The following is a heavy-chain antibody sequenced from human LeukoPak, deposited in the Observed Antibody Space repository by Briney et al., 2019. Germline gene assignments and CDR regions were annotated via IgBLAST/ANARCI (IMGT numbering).Heavy chain of an antibody. CDR2: ISYDGSNK. D-gene: IGHD6-19*01. J-gene: IGHJ4*02. Sequence: GGSLRLSCAASGFTFSSYGMHWVRHAPGKGLEWVAVISYDGSNKYYADSVKDRFTISRDNSKNTLYLQMNSLRAEDTAVYYCAKAHSSGPLDYWGQGTLVTVSS. CDR3: AKAHSSGPLDY. CDR1: GFTFSSYG. V-gene: IGHV3-30*18.